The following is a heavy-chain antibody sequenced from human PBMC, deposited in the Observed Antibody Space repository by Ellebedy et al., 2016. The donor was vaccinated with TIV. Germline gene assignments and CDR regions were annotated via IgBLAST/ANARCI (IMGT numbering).Heavy chain of an antibody. J-gene: IGHJ3*02. Sequence: SVKVSXXASGGTFSSYAISWVRQAPGQGLEWMGGIIPIFGTANYAQKFQGRVTITADESTSTAYMELSSLRSEDTAVYYCAREGIVGDPPSNRVGAFDIWGQGTMVTVSS. D-gene: IGHD1-26*01. V-gene: IGHV1-69*13. CDR2: IIPIFGTA. CDR3: AREGIVGDPPSNRVGAFDI. CDR1: GGTFSSYA.